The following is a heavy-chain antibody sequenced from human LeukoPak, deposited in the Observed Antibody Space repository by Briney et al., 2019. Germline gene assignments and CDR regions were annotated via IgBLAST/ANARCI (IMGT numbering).Heavy chain of an antibody. CDR1: GFTFSSYG. D-gene: IGHD5-12*01. V-gene: IGHV3-30*18. J-gene: IGHJ3*02. Sequence: AGGSLRLSCAASGFTFSSYGMHWVRQAPGKGLEWVAVISYDGSNKYYADSVKGRFTISRDNSKNTLYLQMNSLRAEDTAVYYCAKDYSGYDEEAAFDIWGQGTMVTVSS. CDR2: ISYDGSNK. CDR3: AKDYSGYDEEAAFDI.